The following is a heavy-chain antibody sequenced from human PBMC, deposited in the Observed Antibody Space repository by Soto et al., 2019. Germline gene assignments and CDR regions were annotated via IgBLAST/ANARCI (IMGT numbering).Heavy chain of an antibody. CDR3: AKDRVGHSSSWFDY. J-gene: IGHJ4*02. CDR1: GFTFDDYA. D-gene: IGHD6-13*01. Sequence: GGSLRLSCAASGFTFDDYAMHWVRQAPGKGLEWVSGISWNSGSMGYADSVKGRFTISRDNAKNSLYLQMNSLRAEDTALYYCAKDRVGHSSSWFDYWGQGTLVTVSS. V-gene: IGHV3-9*01. CDR2: ISWNSGSM.